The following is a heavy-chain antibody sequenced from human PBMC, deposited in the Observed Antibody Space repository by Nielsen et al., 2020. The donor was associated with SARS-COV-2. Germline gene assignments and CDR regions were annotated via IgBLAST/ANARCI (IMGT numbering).Heavy chain of an antibody. CDR3: AKISGSQRHYFDF. CDR2: IGTTGDKT. Sequence: GESLKISCAVSGFTFSTCSNCAMDWVRQAPGKGLEWVSSIGTTGDKTFYADSVKGRFTISRDNSKNTLYLQLNSLRAEDTVVFYCAKISGSQRHYFDFWGQGALVTVSS. J-gene: IGHJ4*02. V-gene: IGHV3-23*01. CDR1: GFTFSTCSNCA. D-gene: IGHD1-26*01.